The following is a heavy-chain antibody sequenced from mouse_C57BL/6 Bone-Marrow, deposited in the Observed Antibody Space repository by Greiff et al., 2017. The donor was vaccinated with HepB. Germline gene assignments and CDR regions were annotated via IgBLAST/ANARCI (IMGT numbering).Heavy chain of an antibody. CDR2: IYPGSGST. J-gene: IGHJ2*01. D-gene: IGHD2-1*01. CDR1: GYTFTSYW. Sequence: VQLQQPGAELVKPGASVKMSCKASGYTFTSYWITWVKQRPGQGLEWIGDIYPGSGSTNYNEKFKSKATLTVDTSSSTAYMQLSSLTSEDSAVYYCARVGIYYGNPYYFDYWGQGTTLTVSS. V-gene: IGHV1-55*01. CDR3: ARVGIYYGNPYYFDY.